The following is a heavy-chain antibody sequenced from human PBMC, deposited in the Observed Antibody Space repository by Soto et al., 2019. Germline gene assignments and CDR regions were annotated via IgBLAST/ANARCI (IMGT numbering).Heavy chain of an antibody. J-gene: IGHJ6*02. Sequence: SGPTLVNHTQTLTLTWTFSGFSLSTSGVGVGWIRQPPGKALEWLALIYWNDDKRYSPSLKSRLTITNDTSKNQVVLTMTNMDPVDTAAYYCAHRVVSSSQYYYYSYGMDVWGQGTTVTVSS. CDR1: GFSLSTSGVG. CDR3: AHRVVSSSQYYYYSYGMDV. CDR2: IYWNDDK. V-gene: IGHV2-5*01. D-gene: IGHD6-6*01.